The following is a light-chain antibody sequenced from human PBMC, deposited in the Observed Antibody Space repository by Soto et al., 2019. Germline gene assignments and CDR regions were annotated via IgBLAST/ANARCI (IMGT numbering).Light chain of an antibody. J-gene: IGLJ1*01. Sequence: QSALTQPASVSGSPGQSIAISCTGTSSDVGSYNSVSWYQQHPGKAPKLMIYEGSKRPAGVSDRFSGSKSGNTASLTISGLQAEDEADYYCCSYAGNPYGFATGTKLTVL. CDR3: CSYAGNPYG. CDR1: SSDVGSYNS. CDR2: EGS. V-gene: IGLV2-23*01.